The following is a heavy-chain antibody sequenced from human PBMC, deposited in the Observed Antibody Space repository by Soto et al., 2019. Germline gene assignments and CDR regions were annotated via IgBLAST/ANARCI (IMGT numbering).Heavy chain of an antibody. CDR3: ARNKYYYDSSGSPNFDY. J-gene: IGHJ4*02. V-gene: IGHV4-31*03. D-gene: IGHD3-22*01. CDR2: IYYSGST. CDR1: GGSISSGGYY. Sequence: KASETLSLTCTVSGGSISSGGYYWSWIRQHPGKGLEWIGYIYYSGSTYYNPSLKSRVTISVDTSKNQFSLKLSSVTAADTAVYYCARNKYYYDSSGSPNFDYWGQGTLVTVSS.